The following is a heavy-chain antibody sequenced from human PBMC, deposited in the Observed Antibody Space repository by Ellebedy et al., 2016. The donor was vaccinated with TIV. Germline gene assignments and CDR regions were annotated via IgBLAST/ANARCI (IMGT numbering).Heavy chain of an antibody. CDR3: AREWPHSGSSWYGPFDY. V-gene: IGHV4-34*01. CDR2: IYDTGGTHSGRT. Sequence: SETLSLXXAVYGGSFSGYYWVWIRQPPGKGLEWVGSIYDTGGTHSGRTFYNSSLESRVTISVETSKNQFSLKLRSVTAADTAVYYCAREWPHSGSSWYGPFDYWGQGTLVTVSS. J-gene: IGHJ4*02. D-gene: IGHD6-13*01. CDR1: GGSFSGYY.